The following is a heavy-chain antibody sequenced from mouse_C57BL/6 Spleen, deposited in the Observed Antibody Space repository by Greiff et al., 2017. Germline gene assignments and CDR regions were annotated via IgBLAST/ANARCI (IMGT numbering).Heavy chain of an antibody. Sequence: EVKVVESGGGLVKPGGSLKLSCAASGFTFSSYAMSWVRQTPEKRLEWVATISDGGSYTYYPDNVKGRFTISRDNAKNNLYLQMSHLKSEDTAMYYCARDQWIYYGRNYFDYWGQGTTLTVSS. CDR1: GFTFSSYA. CDR2: ISDGGSYT. CDR3: ARDQWIYYGRNYFDY. J-gene: IGHJ2*01. D-gene: IGHD1-1*01. V-gene: IGHV5-4*01.